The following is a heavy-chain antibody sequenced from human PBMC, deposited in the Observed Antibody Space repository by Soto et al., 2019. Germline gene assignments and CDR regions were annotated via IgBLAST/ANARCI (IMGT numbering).Heavy chain of an antibody. J-gene: IGHJ4*02. CDR2: ITGSGGGT. Sequence: EVQLLESGGGLVQPGGSLRLSCAASGFTFSNYAMTWVRQAPGKGLEWVSVITGSGGGTYFVDSVKGRFTISRDNSKNTVYLQMNSLSAEATAVYYCEKRPLTAGGFDYWGQGTLVTVSS. D-gene: IGHD6-13*01. CDR1: GFTFSNYA. CDR3: EKRPLTAGGFDY. V-gene: IGHV3-23*01.